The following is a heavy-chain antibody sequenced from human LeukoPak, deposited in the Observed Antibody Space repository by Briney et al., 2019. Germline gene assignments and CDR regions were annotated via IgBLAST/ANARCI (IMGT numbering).Heavy chain of an antibody. CDR3: ARGWYSYSDHDAFDI. D-gene: IGHD6-13*01. Sequence: SETLSLTCTVSGGSISSYYWSWIRQPRGKGLEWIACIYYSGSTNYNPSLKSRVTISVDTSKNQFSLKLNSVTAADTAIYYCARGWYSYSDHDAFDIWGQGTMVTVSS. J-gene: IGHJ3*02. CDR2: IYYSGST. V-gene: IGHV4-59*01. CDR1: GGSISSYY.